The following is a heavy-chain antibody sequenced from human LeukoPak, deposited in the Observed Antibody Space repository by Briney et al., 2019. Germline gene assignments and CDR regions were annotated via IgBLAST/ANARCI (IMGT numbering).Heavy chain of an antibody. D-gene: IGHD2-21*02. J-gene: IGHJ3*02. Sequence: ASVKVSCKASGYTFTSYYMHWVRQAPGQGLEWMGITNPSGGSTSYAQKFQGGVTMTRDTSTSTVYMELSSLRSEDTAVYYCASPLGGDFQGDDAFDIWGQGTMVTVSS. CDR3: ASPLGGDFQGDDAFDI. CDR1: GYTFTSYY. V-gene: IGHV1-46*01. CDR2: TNPSGGST.